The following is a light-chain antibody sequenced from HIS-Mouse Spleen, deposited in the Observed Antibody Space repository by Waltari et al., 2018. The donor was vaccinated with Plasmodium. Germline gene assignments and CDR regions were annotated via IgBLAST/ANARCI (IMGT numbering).Light chain of an antibody. Sequence: SYELTQPPSVSVSPGQTARITCSGDALPKKYAYWYQQKSGQAPVLVIDEDSKRPSGIPERFSGSRSGTMVTLTISGAQVEDEADYYCYSTDSSGNHRVFGGGTKLTVL. V-gene: IGLV3-10*01. CDR1: ALPKKY. CDR3: YSTDSSGNHRV. CDR2: EDS. J-gene: IGLJ3*02.